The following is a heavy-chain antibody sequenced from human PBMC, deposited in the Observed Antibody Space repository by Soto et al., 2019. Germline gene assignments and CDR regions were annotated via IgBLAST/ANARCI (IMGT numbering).Heavy chain of an antibody. CDR3: AKERPAWSWNNGHDAFAI. D-gene: IGHD1-1*01. CDR2: ISGSGGST. J-gene: IGHJ3*02. CDR1: GFTFSSYA. V-gene: IGHV3-23*01. Sequence: GGSLRLSCAASGFTFSSYAMSWVRQAPGKGLEWVSAISGSGGSTYYADSVKGRFTISRDNSKNTLYLQMNSLRAEDTAVYYCAKERPAWSWNNGHDAFAIWGQGTMVTVSS.